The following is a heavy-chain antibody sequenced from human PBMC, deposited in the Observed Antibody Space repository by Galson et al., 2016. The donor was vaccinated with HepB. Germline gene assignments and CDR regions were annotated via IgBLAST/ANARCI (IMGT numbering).Heavy chain of an antibody. Sequence: SLRLSCAASGFTFSSYAVSWVRQAPGKGPVWVSRINSDGSSTTYADSVKGRFTISRDNAKNTLYLQMNSLRAEDTALYYCTRVHREGIAAAGLQIWGQGTLVIVSS. CDR3: TRVHREGIAAAGLQI. V-gene: IGHV3-74*01. J-gene: IGHJ4*02. D-gene: IGHD6-13*01. CDR2: INSDGSST. CDR1: GFTFSSYA.